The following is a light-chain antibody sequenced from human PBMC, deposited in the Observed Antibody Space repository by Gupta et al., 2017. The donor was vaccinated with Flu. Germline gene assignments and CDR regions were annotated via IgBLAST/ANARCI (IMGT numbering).Light chain of an antibody. V-gene: IGKV3-20*01. Sequence: DSTTRSCMASKSVDNNYLAWYQQKPGQAPRLLIYSAITRDTGIPDRFSGSGSGTDFTLTISRLEPEDFAVYDCQQYDRPPRTFGQGTKLEIK. J-gene: IGKJ2*01. CDR2: SAI. CDR3: QQYDRPPRT. CDR1: KSVDNNY.